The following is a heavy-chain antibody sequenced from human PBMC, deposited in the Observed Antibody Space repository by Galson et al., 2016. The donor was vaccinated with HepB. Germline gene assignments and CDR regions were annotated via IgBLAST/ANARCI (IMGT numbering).Heavy chain of an antibody. D-gene: IGHD4/OR15-4a*01. J-gene: IGHJ5*02. CDR3: ARDYFADYGDHSGWFDP. CDR1: GFKFSDYY. Sequence: SLRLSCAASGFKFSDYYMSWIRQAPGKGLEWVAYISSSGNPVYYGDSVKGRFTISRDNAKDALYLQMDSLRAEDTAVYYCARDYFADYGDHSGWFDPWGQGTLVTVSS. CDR2: ISSSGNPV. V-gene: IGHV3-11*01.